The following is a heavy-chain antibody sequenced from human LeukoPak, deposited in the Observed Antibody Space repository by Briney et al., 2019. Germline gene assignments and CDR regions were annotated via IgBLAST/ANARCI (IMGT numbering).Heavy chain of an antibody. V-gene: IGHV3-23*01. D-gene: IGHD3-3*01. Sequence: QTGGSLRLSCAASGFTFSNHAMTWVRQAPGKGLEWVSEITGSGSSTNYAESVKGRLTIYRDKSKNKMFLQMNSVRAEDTATYYCAREWFDFDYWGQGILVTVSS. CDR3: AREWFDFDY. CDR1: GFTFSNHA. CDR2: ITGSGSST. J-gene: IGHJ4*02.